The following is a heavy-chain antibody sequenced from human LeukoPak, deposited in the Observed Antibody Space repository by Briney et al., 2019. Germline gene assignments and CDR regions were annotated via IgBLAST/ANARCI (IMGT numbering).Heavy chain of an antibody. Sequence: GGSLRLSCAAFGFTFSSYGMHWVRQTPGKGLEWVAFIRHDGSYQQYADSVKGRFTVSRDNSKDMVYLQMNSLRTEDAAVYYCAKNRDSSDYPRDFDFWGQGTLVTVSS. CDR1: GFTFSSYG. CDR3: AKNRDSSDYPRDFDF. V-gene: IGHV3-30*02. D-gene: IGHD3-22*01. CDR2: IRHDGSYQ. J-gene: IGHJ4*02.